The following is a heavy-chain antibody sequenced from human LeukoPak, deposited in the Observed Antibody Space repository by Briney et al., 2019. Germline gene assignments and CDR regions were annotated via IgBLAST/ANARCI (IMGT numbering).Heavy chain of an antibody. CDR3: AKEEMAPITSQVIDQ. CDR2: ISGSGGSI. D-gene: IGHD5-24*01. J-gene: IGHJ4*02. CDR1: GFSFSTYA. V-gene: IGHV3-23*01. Sequence: PGGSLRLSCAATGFSFSTYAMTWVRQAPGEGLEWASVISGSGGSIYYADSVMGRFTISRDNSKNTLYLQMNSLRVADTAVYYCAKEEMAPITSQVIDQWGQGTLVTVSS.